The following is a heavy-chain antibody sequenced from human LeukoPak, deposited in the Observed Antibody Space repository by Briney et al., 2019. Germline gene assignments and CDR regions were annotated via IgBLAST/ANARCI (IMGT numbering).Heavy chain of an antibody. CDR1: GFTFSSYA. J-gene: IGHJ4*02. CDR2: ISGSGGTT. CDR3: AKDLLGWNGGVSDY. D-gene: IGHD3-16*01. Sequence: GGSLRLSCAASGFTFSSYAMSWVRQAPGKGLEWVSVISGSGGTTYYADSVKGRFTISRDNSKNTLYLQMNSLRAEDTAVYYCAKDLLGWNGGVSDYWGQGTLVTVSS. V-gene: IGHV3-23*01.